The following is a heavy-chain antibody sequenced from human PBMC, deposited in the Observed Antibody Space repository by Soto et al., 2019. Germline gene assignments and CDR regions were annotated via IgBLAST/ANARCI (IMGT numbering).Heavy chain of an antibody. D-gene: IGHD3-10*01. CDR3: AKEPVLQRYYGMDV. CDR1: GFTFSSYG. J-gene: IGHJ6*02. CDR2: ISYDGSNK. Sequence: QVQLVESGGGVVQPGRSLRLSCAASGFTFSSYGMHWVRQAPGKGLEWVAVISYDGSNKYYADSVKGRFTISRDNSKNTLYLQMNSLRAEDTAVYYCAKEPVLQRYYGMDVWGQGTTVTVSS. V-gene: IGHV3-30*18.